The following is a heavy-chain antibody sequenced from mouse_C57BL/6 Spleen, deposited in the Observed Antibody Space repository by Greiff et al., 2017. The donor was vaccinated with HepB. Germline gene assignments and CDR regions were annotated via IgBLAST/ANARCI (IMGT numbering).Heavy chain of an antibody. Sequence: EVQLQQSGAELVRPGASVKLSCTASGFNIKDDYMHWVKQRPEQGLEWIGWIDPENGDTEYASKFQGKATITADTSSNTAYLQLSSLTSEDTAVYYCTTVYGSSYGFAYWGQGTLVTVSA. CDR1: GFNIKDDY. D-gene: IGHD1-1*01. J-gene: IGHJ3*01. CDR3: TTVYGSSYGFAY. V-gene: IGHV14-4*01. CDR2: IDPENGDT.